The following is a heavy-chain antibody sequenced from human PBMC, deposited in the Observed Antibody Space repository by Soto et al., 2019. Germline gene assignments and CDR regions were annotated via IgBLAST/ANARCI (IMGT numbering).Heavy chain of an antibody. Sequence: ASETLSLTCTVSGGSLSSSSYYWGWIRQPPGKGLEWIGSIYYSGSTNYNPSLKSRVTISVDTSKNQFSLKLSSVTAADTAVYYCARWRIQLWYYYYYGMDVWGQGTTVTVSS. V-gene: IGHV4-39*07. J-gene: IGHJ6*02. CDR2: IYYSGST. CDR1: GGSLSSSSYY. D-gene: IGHD5-18*01. CDR3: ARWRIQLWYYYYYGMDV.